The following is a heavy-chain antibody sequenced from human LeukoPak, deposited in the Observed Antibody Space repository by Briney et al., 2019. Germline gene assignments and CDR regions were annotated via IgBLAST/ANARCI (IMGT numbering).Heavy chain of an antibody. J-gene: IGHJ4*02. Sequence: PGRSLRLSCAASGFTFSSYGMYWVRQAPGKGLEWVAVIWYDGSNKYYADSVKGRFTISRDNSKNTLYLQMNSLRAEDTAVYYCARESRWEQYYFDYWGQGTLVTVSS. V-gene: IGHV3-33*01. CDR3: ARESRWEQYYFDY. CDR1: GFTFSSYG. D-gene: IGHD4-23*01. CDR2: IWYDGSNK.